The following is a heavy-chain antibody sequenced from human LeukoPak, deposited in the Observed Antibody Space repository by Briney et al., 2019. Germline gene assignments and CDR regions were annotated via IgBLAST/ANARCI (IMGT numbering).Heavy chain of an antibody. Sequence: GGSLRLSCVASGFTFTDFWRSWVRQAPGKGLEWVANIKQDGSEKYYVDSVKGRFTISRDNAKNSVYLQMDSLRDEDTAVYYCARSFHGYWGQGTLVTVSS. J-gene: IGHJ4*02. V-gene: IGHV3-7*01. CDR2: IKQDGSEK. CDR3: ARSFHGY. CDR1: GFTFTDFW.